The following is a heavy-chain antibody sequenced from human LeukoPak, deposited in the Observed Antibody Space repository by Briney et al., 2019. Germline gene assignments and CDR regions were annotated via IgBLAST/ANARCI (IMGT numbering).Heavy chain of an antibody. V-gene: IGHV3-7*01. J-gene: IGHJ3*02. CDR3: ASGNWNDRAFDI. D-gene: IGHD1-20*01. CDR1: GPHFSGYW. CDR2: IKTDGSEK. Sequence: PGGSLRLSCAASGPHFSGYWMSWVRQAPGKGLEWVANIKTDGSEKYCVDSVKGRFTISRDNAKNSLYLQMNNLRVEDTAVYYCASGNWNDRAFDIWGQGTMVIVSS.